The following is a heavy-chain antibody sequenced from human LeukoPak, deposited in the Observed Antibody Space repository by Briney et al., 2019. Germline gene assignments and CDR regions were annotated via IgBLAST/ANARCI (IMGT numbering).Heavy chain of an antibody. D-gene: IGHD4-17*01. CDR1: GGSISSSSYY. Sequence: PSETLSLTCTVSGGSISSSSYYWGWIREPPGKGLEWIGTIYYSGSTYYNPSLKSRVTISVDTPKNRFSLKLSSVTAADTAVYYCARVPTVTFFDYWGQGTLVTVSP. CDR2: IYYSGST. V-gene: IGHV4-39*01. J-gene: IGHJ4*02. CDR3: ARVPTVTFFDY.